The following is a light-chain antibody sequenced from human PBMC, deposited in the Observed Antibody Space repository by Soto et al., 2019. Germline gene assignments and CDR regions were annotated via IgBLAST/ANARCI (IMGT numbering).Light chain of an antibody. CDR2: GAS. V-gene: IGKV1-33*01. CDR3: QHDDNLPPFT. Sequence: DIQMTQSPSSLSASVGDRVTITCQASQDIRKYLNWYQQKPGRAPNLLIYGASNLETGVPSRFSGSGYGTDFTFAISSLQPEDIATYYCQHDDNLPPFTFGPGTKVAIK. J-gene: IGKJ3*01. CDR1: QDIRKY.